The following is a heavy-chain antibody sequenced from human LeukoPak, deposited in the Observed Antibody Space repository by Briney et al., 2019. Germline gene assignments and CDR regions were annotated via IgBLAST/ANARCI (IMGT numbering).Heavy chain of an antibody. D-gene: IGHD2-15*01. CDR2: IFYSGNT. V-gene: IGHV4-59*08. CDR1: GGSISSYY. CDR3: ARGSCSGGSCQRDNWFDP. J-gene: IGHJ5*02. Sequence: SETLSLTCTVSGGSISSYYWNWIRRPPGKGLEWIGYIFYSGNTRYNPSLRSRVTISVDTSKNQFSLKLSSVTAADTAVYYCARGSCSGGSCQRDNWFDPWGQGTLVTVSS.